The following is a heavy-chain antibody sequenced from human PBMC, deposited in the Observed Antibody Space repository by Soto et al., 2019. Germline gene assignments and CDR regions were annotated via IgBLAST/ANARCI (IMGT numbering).Heavy chain of an antibody. V-gene: IGHV4-34*01. CDR1: GGSFSGYY. Sequence: PSETLPLTCAVYGGSFSGYYWSWIRQPPGKGLEWIGEINHSGSTNYNPSLKSRVTISVDTSKNQFSLKLSSVTAADTAVYYCAARNQIYCLGYWGQGTLVTVSS. CDR3: AARNQIYCLGY. D-gene: IGHD3-9*01. CDR2: INHSGST. J-gene: IGHJ4*02.